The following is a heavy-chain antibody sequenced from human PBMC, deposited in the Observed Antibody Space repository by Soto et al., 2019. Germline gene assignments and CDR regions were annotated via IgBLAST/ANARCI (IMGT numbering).Heavy chain of an antibody. Sequence: TGGSLRLSCAASGFTFSSYAMSWVRQAPGKGLEWVSAISGSGGSTYYADSVKGRFTISRDNSKNTLYLQMNSLRAEDTAVYYCAKDGNQDYDILTGYVKGRSFEYWGQGPLVTVSS. V-gene: IGHV3-23*01. CDR3: AKDGNQDYDILTGYVKGRSFEY. CDR2: ISGSGGST. CDR1: GFTFSSYA. D-gene: IGHD3-9*01. J-gene: IGHJ4*02.